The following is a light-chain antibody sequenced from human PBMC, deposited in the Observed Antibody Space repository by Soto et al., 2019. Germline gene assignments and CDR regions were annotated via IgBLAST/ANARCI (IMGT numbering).Light chain of an antibody. Sequence: EIVLTQSPGTLSLSPGERATLSCRASQSVSSSYFAWYQQKPGQAPRLLIYGASSRATGIPDRFSGSGSGTDFKLTISRLEPEDIAVYYCQQYGSSPLTFGGGTKVEIK. CDR1: QSVSSSY. CDR3: QQYGSSPLT. CDR2: GAS. V-gene: IGKV3-20*01. J-gene: IGKJ4*01.